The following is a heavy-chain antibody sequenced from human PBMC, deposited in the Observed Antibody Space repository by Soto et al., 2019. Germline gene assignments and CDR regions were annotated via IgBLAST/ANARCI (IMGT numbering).Heavy chain of an antibody. V-gene: IGHV3-74*01. CDR1: GFTLSSYW. CDR3: VSMGWELDYYYYFGMDV. J-gene: IGHJ6*02. CDR2: INSDGSNT. Sequence: VGSRRLSGSSSGFTLSSYWMHWVRQAPGDGVVWVSRINSDGSNTSYADSEKRQFTISRNNAKDTLYLQMHSLRAEEAAVYYCVSMGWELDYYYYFGMDVWGQGTTVTVS. D-gene: IGHD1-26*01.